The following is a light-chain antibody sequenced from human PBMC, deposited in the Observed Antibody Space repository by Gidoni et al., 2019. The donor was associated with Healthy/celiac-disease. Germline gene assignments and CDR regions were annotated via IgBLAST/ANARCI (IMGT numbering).Light chain of an antibody. CDR3: QQSYSTLPWT. CDR2: AAS. J-gene: IGKJ1*01. CDR1: QSISSY. V-gene: IGKV1-39*01. Sequence: DIQMTQSPSSLSASVGDRVTITYRASQSISSYLNWYQQKPGKAPKLLIYAASSLQSGVPSRFSGSGSGTEFTLTISSMQPEDFATYYCQQSYSTLPWTFGQGTKVEIK.